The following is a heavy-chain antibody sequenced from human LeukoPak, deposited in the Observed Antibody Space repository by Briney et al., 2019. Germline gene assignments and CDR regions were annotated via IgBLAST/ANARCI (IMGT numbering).Heavy chain of an antibody. CDR3: ARVMRRGTYGDSGLDAFDI. D-gene: IGHD4-17*01. Sequence: SETLSLTCTVSGGSISSSSYYWGWIRQPPGKGLEWIGSIYYSGSTYYNPSLKSRVTISVDTSKNQFSLKLSSVTAADTAVYYCARVMRRGTYGDSGLDAFDIWGQGTMVTVSS. J-gene: IGHJ3*02. V-gene: IGHV4-39*07. CDR2: IYYSGST. CDR1: GGSISSSSYY.